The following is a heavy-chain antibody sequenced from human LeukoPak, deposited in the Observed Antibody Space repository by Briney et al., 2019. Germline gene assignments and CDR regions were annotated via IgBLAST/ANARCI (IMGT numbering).Heavy chain of an antibody. Sequence: ASVKVSCKASGYTFTSYYMHWVRQAPGQGLEWMGIINPSGGSTSYAQKFQGRVTMTRDMSTSTDYMELSSLRSEDMALYYCAKATSGGYCSGGSCYGEGYYFDYWGQGTLVTVSS. D-gene: IGHD2-15*01. J-gene: IGHJ4*02. CDR1: GYTFTSYY. CDR2: INPSGGST. CDR3: AKATSGGYCSGGSCYGEGYYFDY. V-gene: IGHV1-46*01.